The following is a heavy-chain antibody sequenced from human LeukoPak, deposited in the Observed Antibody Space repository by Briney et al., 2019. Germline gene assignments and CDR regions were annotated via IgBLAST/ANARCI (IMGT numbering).Heavy chain of an antibody. D-gene: IGHD6-19*01. V-gene: IGHV4-59*08. Sequence: SETLSLTCTVSGGSISGYYWSRIRQPPGKGLEWIGYTYYSGSTKYNPSLKSRVTISVDASKNQLSLMLTSVTAEDTAVYYCAGPYSSDWPFNSWGQGTLGIVSS. CDR1: GGSISGYY. J-gene: IGHJ4*02. CDR3: AGPYSSDWPFNS. CDR2: TYYSGST.